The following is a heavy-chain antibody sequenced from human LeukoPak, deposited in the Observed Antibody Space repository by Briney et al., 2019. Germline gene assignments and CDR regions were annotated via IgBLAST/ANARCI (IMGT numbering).Heavy chain of an antibody. D-gene: IGHD2-21*01. CDR2: IYYSGST. J-gene: IGHJ5*02. V-gene: IGHV4-39*01. CDR1: GGSISSSSYY. Sequence: SETLSLTCTVSGGSISSSSYYWGWIRQPPGKGLEWIGSIYYSGSTYYNPSLKSRVTISVDTSKNQFSLKLSSVTAADTAVYYCARQMGDSHWFDPWGQGTLVTVSS. CDR3: ARQMGDSHWFDP.